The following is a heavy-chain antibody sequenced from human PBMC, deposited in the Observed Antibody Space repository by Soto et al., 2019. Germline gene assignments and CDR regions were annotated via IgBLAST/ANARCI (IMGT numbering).Heavy chain of an antibody. V-gene: IGHV3-74*01. CDR1: GFTFSSYW. CDR3: ARDSDYYDSSGYYYDAFDI. D-gene: IGHD3-22*01. J-gene: IGHJ3*02. CDR2: INSDGSST. Sequence: GGSLRLSCAASGFTFSSYWMHWVRQAPGKGLVWVSRINSDGSSTSYADSVKGRFTISRDNAKNTLYLQMNSLRAEDTAVYYCARDSDYYDSSGYYYDAFDIWGQGTMVTVS.